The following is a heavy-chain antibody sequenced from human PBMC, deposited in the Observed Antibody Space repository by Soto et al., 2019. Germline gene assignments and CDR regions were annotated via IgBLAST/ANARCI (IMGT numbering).Heavy chain of an antibody. J-gene: IGHJ4*02. CDR1: GYTFSDSH. V-gene: IGHV1-2*04. Sequence: GASVKVSCKASGYTFSDSHMHWVRQAPGQGLEWMGWINPKSGGTNYAQKFQGWVTMTRDTSISTAYMELSRLRSDDTAVYYCAREFPRGYYFDYWGQGTLVTVSS. CDR3: AREFPRGYYFDY. CDR2: INPKSGGT.